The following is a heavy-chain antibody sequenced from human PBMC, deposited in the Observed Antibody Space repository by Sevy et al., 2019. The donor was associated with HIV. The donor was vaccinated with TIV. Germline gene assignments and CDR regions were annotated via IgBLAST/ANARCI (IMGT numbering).Heavy chain of an antibody. CDR3: VYRAYY. D-gene: IGHD5-18*01. CDR1: GFTFSSYA. J-gene: IGHJ4*02. V-gene: IGHV3-30-3*01. Sequence: GGSLRLSCAASGFTFSSYAMHWVRQAPGKGLEWVAVISYDGSNKYYADSVKGRFTISRDNSKNTLYLQMNSLRAEDTAVYYCVYRAYYWGQGTLLTVSS. CDR2: ISYDGSNK.